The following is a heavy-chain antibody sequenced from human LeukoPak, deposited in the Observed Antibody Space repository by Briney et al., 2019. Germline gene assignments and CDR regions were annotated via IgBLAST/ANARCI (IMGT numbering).Heavy chain of an antibody. CDR3: ARHTGPRFDP. CDR2: IYPGDSDT. CDR1: GYSFSSYW. Sequence: GESLKISCQVFGYSFSSYWIGWVRQMPGKGLEWMGIIYPGDSDTRYSPSFQGQVTISADKSISTAYLQWSSLKASDTAMYYCARHTGPRFDPWGQGTLVTVSS. J-gene: IGHJ5*02. V-gene: IGHV5-51*01.